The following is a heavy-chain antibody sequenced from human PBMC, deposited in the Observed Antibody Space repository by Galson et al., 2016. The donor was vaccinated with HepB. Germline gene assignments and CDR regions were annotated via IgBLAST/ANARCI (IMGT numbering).Heavy chain of an antibody. D-gene: IGHD2-21*01. CDR2: ISWHASST. Sequence: SLRLSCAASGFRFRSYWIHWVRQAPGKGPLWVARISWHASSTNSADSVKGRFTISRDNAQNTLYLQMSSLRAEDTAIYYCARGDPYLDAFDIWGRGTMVTVSS. V-gene: IGHV3-74*01. CDR3: ARGDPYLDAFDI. CDR1: GFRFRSYW. J-gene: IGHJ3*02.